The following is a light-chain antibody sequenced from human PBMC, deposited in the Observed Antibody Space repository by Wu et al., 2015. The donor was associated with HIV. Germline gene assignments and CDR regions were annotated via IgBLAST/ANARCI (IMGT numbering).Light chain of an antibody. Sequence: EIVMTQSPATLSVSAGDRATLSCRASQSVSSYLAWYQQKPGQAPRLLIYDASNRATGIPARFSGSGSGTDFTLTISSLEPEDFAVYYCQQRSNWPRTWTFGQGTKVEIK. CDR2: DAS. CDR3: QQRSNWPRTWT. CDR1: QSVSSY. V-gene: IGKV3-11*01. J-gene: IGKJ1*01.